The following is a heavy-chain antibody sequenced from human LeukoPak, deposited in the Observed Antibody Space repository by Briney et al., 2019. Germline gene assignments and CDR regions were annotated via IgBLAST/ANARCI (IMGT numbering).Heavy chain of an antibody. V-gene: IGHV3-30*02. CDR2: TNYDGSDR. CDR1: GFTFRSYA. D-gene: IGHD2-15*01. CDR3: AKDLPDRYSLEY. J-gene: IGHJ4*02. Sequence: QTGGSLRLSCAASGFTFRSYAMYWVRQAPGKGLEWVAFTNYDGSDRCYADSVKGRFTVSRDNPKNTLYLQMNSLRTEDTAVYYCAKDLPDRYSLEYWGQGTMVTVPS.